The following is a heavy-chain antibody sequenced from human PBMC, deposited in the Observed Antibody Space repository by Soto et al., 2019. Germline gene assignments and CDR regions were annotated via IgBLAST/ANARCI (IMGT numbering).Heavy chain of an antibody. V-gene: IGHV4-4*02. J-gene: IGHJ4*02. CDR1: GGSISSSNW. CDR2: IYHSGNT. CDR3: ASIAAPGTTHFDF. Sequence: TLSLTCAVSGGSISSSNWWSWVRQPPGKGLEWIGEIYHSGNTFYNPSLKSRVTISVDTSKNQIYLHLSAVTAAGTAIFYCASIAAPGTTHFDFWGQGTLVTVSS. D-gene: IGHD6-13*01.